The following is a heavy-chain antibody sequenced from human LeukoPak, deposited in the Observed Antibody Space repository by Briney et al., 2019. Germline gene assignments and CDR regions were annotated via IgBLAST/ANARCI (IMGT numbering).Heavy chain of an antibody. CDR3: ARATQSWFAP. Sequence: ASVKLSCKASGYTFTSYYLHWVRQAPGQGLEWIGIINPSGGSASYAQKFQGRVTMTRDTYTSTVYLELSSLRSGDTAVYYCARATQSWFAPWGQGTLVTVYS. CDR2: INPSGGSA. V-gene: IGHV1-46*01. J-gene: IGHJ5*02. CDR1: GYTFTSYY.